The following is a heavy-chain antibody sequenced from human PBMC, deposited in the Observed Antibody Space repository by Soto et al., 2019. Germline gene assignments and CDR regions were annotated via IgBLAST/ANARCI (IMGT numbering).Heavy chain of an antibody. V-gene: IGHV3-33*01. J-gene: IGHJ4*02. CDR2: IWYDGSNK. CDR1: GFPFSSYG. CDR3: AREAPELVDSSGWYYFDN. D-gene: IGHD6-19*01. Sequence: QVQLVESGGGVVQPGRPLRLSCAASGFPFSSYGMHWVRQAPGKGLEWVAVIWYDGSNKYYADSVKGRFTISRANSKNTLYLQMSSPSAEKTVLYYWAREAPELVDSSGWYYFDNWGQGTLVTVSS.